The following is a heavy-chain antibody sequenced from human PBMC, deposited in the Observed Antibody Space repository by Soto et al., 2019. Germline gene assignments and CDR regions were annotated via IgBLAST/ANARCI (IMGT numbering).Heavy chain of an antibody. CDR1: GFTLSTYY. V-gene: IGHV3-7*05. Sequence: EVQMLESGGGLVQPGGSLRLSCAASGFTLSTYYMTWVRQAPGKGLGWVANIKHDGSEKYYGDSVKGRFTISRDNAKNSLCLVMNSQRAEDTALNYCTRVGDIVPATFFDIWGQGTLVNVSS. CDR3: TRVGDIVPATFFDI. J-gene: IGHJ4*02. D-gene: IGHD2-2*01. CDR2: IKHDGSEK.